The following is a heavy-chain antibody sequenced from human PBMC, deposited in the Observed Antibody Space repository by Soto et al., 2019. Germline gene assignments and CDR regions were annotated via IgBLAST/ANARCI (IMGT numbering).Heavy chain of an antibody. J-gene: IGHJ4*02. CDR3: ARDSGRYYYDSSGYYFLDY. CDR2: ISAYNGNT. CDR1: GYTFTSYG. Sequence: ASVKVSCKASGYTFTSYGISWVRQAPGQGLEWMGGISAYNGNTNYAQKLQGRVTMTTDTSTSTAYMELGSLRSDDTAVYYCARDSGRYYYDSSGYYFLDYWGQGTLVTVSS. D-gene: IGHD3-22*01. V-gene: IGHV1-18*04.